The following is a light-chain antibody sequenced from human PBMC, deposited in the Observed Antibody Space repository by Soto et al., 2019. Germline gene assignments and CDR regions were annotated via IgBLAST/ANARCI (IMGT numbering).Light chain of an antibody. CDR3: QQTNTFPLT. CDR1: QSISTW. V-gene: IGKV1-5*03. Sequence: DIQMTQSPSTLSASVGDRVSITCRASQSISTWLAWYQQEPGKAPKLLIHKASSLQSGVPSRFSGSGSETDFTLTISSLQPEDSATYYCQQTNTFPLTFGGGTKVDI. J-gene: IGKJ4*01. CDR2: KAS.